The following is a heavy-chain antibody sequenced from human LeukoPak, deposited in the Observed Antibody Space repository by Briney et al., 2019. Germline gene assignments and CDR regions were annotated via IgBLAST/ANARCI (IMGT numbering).Heavy chain of an antibody. V-gene: IGHV3-30*18. CDR2: ISYDGSNK. CDR1: GFTFSSYG. Sequence: GGSLRLSCAASGFTFSSYGMHWVRQAPGKGLEWVAVISYDGSNKYYADSVKGRFTISRDNSKNTLYLQMNSLRAEDTAVYYCAKDGLGYCSGGSCDTDYWGQGTLVTVSS. D-gene: IGHD2-15*01. J-gene: IGHJ4*02. CDR3: AKDGLGYCSGGSCDTDY.